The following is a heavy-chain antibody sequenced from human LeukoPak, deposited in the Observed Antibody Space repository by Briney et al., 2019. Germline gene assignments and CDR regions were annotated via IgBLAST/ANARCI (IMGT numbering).Heavy chain of an antibody. CDR2: IDHGGVT. V-gene: IGHV4-61*02. CDR1: GASIDFESYY. D-gene: IGHD1-26*01. Sequence: SQTLSLTCTVSGASIDFESYYWTWVRQSAGKGLEGIGRIDHGGVTNYNPSLQSRVTISLDTSQKQFSLKLSSVTAADTAVYYCARGHDYYSEYFQHWGQGTLVSVSS. CDR3: ARGHDYYSEYFQH. J-gene: IGHJ1*01.